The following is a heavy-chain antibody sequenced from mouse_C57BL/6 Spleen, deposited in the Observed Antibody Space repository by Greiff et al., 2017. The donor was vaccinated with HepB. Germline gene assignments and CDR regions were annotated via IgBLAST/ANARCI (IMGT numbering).Heavy chain of an antibody. CDR1: GFTFSSYG. Sequence: EVKLMESGGDLVKPGGSLKLSCAASGFTFSSYGMSWVRQTPDKRLEWVATISSGGSYTYYPDSVKGRFTISRDNAKNTLYLQMSSLKSEDTAMYYCARQGDLAWFAYWGQGTLVTVSA. CDR2: ISSGGSYT. J-gene: IGHJ3*01. V-gene: IGHV5-6*01. CDR3: ARQGDLAWFAY.